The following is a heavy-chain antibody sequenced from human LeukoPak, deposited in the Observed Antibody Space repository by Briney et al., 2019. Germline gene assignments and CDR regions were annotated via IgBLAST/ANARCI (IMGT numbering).Heavy chain of an antibody. CDR3: ANLGWGTGRGFGY. Sequence: GGSLRLSCAASGFTFSSYGMSWVRQAPGKGLEWVSAISGSGGSTYSADSVKGRFTISRDNSKNTLHLQMNSLRVEDTAVYYCANLGWGTGRGFGYWGQGTLVTVSS. CDR2: ISGSGGST. CDR1: GFTFSSYG. D-gene: IGHD1-14*01. V-gene: IGHV3-23*01. J-gene: IGHJ4*02.